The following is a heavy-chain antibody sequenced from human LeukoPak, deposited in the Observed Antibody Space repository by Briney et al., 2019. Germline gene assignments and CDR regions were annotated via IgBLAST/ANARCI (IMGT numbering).Heavy chain of an antibody. V-gene: IGHV4-38-2*02. J-gene: IGHJ5*02. D-gene: IGHD1-20*01. CDR2: IYHSGST. Sequence: SSETLSLTCTVSGYSISSGYYWGWIRPPPGKGLGGIGSIYHSGSTYYNPSLKSRVTISVDTSKNQISLKLSSVAAADTAVYYCARDEQDNWNPYNWFDPWGQGTLVTVSS. CDR3: ARDEQDNWNPYNWFDP. CDR1: GYSISSGYY.